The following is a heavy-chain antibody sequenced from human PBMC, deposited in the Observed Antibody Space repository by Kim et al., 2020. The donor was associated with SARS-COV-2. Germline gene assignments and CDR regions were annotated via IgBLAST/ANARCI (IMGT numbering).Heavy chain of an antibody. CDR3: AKPIAVAGTGRFDP. V-gene: IGHV3-74*01. J-gene: IGHJ5*02. Sequence: ADSVKGRFTISRDNAKNTLYLQMNSLRVEDTAVYYCAKPIAVAGTGRFDPWGQGTLVTVSS. D-gene: IGHD6-19*01.